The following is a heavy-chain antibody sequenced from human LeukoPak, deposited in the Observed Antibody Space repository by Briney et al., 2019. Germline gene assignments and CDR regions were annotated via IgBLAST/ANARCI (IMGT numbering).Heavy chain of an antibody. CDR2: IIPIFGTA. V-gene: IGHV1-69*05. J-gene: IGHJ3*02. CDR1: GGTFSSYA. Sequence: ASVKVSCKASGGTFSSYAISWVRQAPGQGLEWMGGIIPIFGTANYAQKFQGRVTITTDESTSTAYMELSSLRSEDTAVYYCATPRDTAMVPDAFDIWGQGTMVTVSS. CDR3: ATPRDTAMVPDAFDI. D-gene: IGHD5-18*01.